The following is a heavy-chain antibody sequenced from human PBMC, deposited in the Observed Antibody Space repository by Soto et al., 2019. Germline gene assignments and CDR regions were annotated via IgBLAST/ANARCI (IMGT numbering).Heavy chain of an antibody. CDR1: GFTFSSYA. Sequence: GGSLRLSCAASGFTFSSYAMSWVRQAPGEGLEWVSAISGSGGSTYYADSVKGRFTISRDNSKNTLYLEMNSLRAEDTAVYYCAKTFSTVAGSEGFDYWGQGTLVTVSS. J-gene: IGHJ4*02. D-gene: IGHD6-19*01. CDR2: ISGSGGST. V-gene: IGHV3-23*01. CDR3: AKTFSTVAGSEGFDY.